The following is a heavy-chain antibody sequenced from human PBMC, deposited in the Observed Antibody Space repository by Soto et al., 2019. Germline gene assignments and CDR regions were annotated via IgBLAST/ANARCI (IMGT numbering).Heavy chain of an antibody. D-gene: IGHD3-22*01. CDR1: GFTFSSYA. Sequence: GGSLRLSCSASGFTFSSYAMHWVRQAPGKGLEYVSSISTNGGSTHYADSVKGRFTISRDNSKNTQYLQMSSLRADDTAVYYCVKGEYYYDTSGYYPFDYWGQGT. CDR3: VKGEYYYDTSGYYPFDY. J-gene: IGHJ4*02. CDR2: ISTNGGST. V-gene: IGHV3-64D*06.